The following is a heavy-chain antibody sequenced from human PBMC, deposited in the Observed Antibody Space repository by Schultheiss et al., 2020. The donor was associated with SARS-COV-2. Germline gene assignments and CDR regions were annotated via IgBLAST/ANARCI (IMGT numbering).Heavy chain of an antibody. J-gene: IGHJ3*02. CDR3: AKVLRGNSYYYGSGSYGI. CDR1: GGSFSGYY. CDR2: INHSGST. V-gene: IGHV4-34*01. D-gene: IGHD3-10*01. Sequence: SETLSLTCAVYGGSFSGYYWSWIRQPPGKGLEWIGEINHSGSTYYNPSLKSRVTISVDRSKNQFSLKLSSVTAADTAVYYCAKVLRGNSYYYGSGSYGIWGQGTMVTVSS.